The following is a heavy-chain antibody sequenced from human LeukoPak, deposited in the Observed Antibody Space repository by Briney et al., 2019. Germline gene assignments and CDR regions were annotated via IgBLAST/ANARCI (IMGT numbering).Heavy chain of an antibody. CDR3: ARNLPMDY. J-gene: IGHJ4*02. V-gene: IGHV3-7*05. D-gene: IGHD1-14*01. CDR1: GFTFSNSW. CDR2: TKPDGSGR. Sequence: GGSLRLSCAASGFTFSNSWMSWVRQAPGKGLEWVATTKPDGSGRYHVDSVKGRFTISRDNAKNLLYLQMSSLRAEDTAVYYCARNLPMDYWGQGTLVTVSS.